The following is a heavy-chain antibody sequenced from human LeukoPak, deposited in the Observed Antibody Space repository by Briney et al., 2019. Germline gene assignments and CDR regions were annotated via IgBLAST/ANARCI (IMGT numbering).Heavy chain of an antibody. V-gene: IGHV3-48*03. D-gene: IGHD1-26*01. Sequence: SGGSLRLSCAASGFTFSSYEMNWVRQAPGKGLEFISYISSSGSIIYYADSVKGRFTISRDNAKNTLYLQMNSLRAEDTAVYYCARDSSTSGSYYYYYYMDVWGKGTTVTVSS. J-gene: IGHJ6*03. CDR2: ISSSGSII. CDR3: ARDSSTSGSYYYYYYMDV. CDR1: GFTFSSYE.